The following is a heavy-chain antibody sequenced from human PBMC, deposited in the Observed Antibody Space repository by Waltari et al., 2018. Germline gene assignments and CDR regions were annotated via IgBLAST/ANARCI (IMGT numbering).Heavy chain of an antibody. V-gene: IGHV4-59*01. CDR1: GGSISSYY. Sequence: QVQLQESGPGLVKPSETLSLTCTVSGGSISSYYCSGIRPPPGKGLEWIGYIYYSGGTNYHPSLKSRVTISVDTSKNQFSLKLSSVTAADTAVYYCARGVGGGSYGRWFDPWGQGTLVTVSS. CDR2: IYYSGGT. CDR3: ARGVGGGSYGRWFDP. J-gene: IGHJ5*02. D-gene: IGHD1-26*01.